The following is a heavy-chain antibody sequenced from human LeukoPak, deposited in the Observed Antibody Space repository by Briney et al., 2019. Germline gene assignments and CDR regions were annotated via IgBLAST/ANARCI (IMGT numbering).Heavy chain of an antibody. CDR3: ARAPGWNYYWFDP. Sequence: SETLSLTCAVYGGSFSGYYWSWIRQPPGKGLEWIGYIYYSGTTYYNPSLRSRVTISRDTSKNQFSLKLSFVTVADAAVYYCARAPGWNYYWFDPWGQGTLVTVSS. D-gene: IGHD1-7*01. CDR1: GGSFSGYY. CDR2: IYYSGTT. J-gene: IGHJ5*02. V-gene: IGHV4-30-4*01.